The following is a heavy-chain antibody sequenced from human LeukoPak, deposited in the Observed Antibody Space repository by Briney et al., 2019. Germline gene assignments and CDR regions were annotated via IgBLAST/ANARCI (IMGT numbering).Heavy chain of an antibody. CDR2: ISTSSRT. CDR1: GFTFSSYA. V-gene: IGHV3-23*01. J-gene: IGHJ1*01. CDR3: AKDLDSTGSWPPEYFQH. D-gene: IGHD3-22*01. Sequence: GGSLRLSCVASGFTFSSYAMSWVRQAPGKGLEWVSPISTSSRTHYADSMKGRFTISRDNSRNTLYLQINSLRAEDTAVYYCAKDLDSTGSWPPEYFQHWGQGSLVTVSS.